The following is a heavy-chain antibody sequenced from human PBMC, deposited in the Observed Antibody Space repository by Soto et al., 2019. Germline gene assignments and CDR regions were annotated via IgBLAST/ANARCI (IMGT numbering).Heavy chain of an antibody. Sequence: GGSLRLSCAASGFTFSSYAMSWVRQAPGKGLEWVSSISGSGGSTYYADSVKGRFTISRDNSKNTLYVQMNTLRAEDKAVYYCAKELRKACSGGSCYYYGMDVWGQGTTVTSP. CDR3: AKELRKACSGGSCYYYGMDV. CDR2: ISGSGGST. D-gene: IGHD2-15*01. V-gene: IGHV3-23*01. CDR1: GFTFSSYA. J-gene: IGHJ6*02.